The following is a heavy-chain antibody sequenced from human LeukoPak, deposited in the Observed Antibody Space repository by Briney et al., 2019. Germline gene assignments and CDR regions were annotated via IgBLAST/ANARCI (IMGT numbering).Heavy chain of an antibody. CDR3: AKDRYSSSWCMGFDY. D-gene: IGHD6-13*01. CDR2: ISYDGSNK. CDR1: GFTFSSYA. Sequence: GGSLRLSCAASGFTFSSYAMHWVRQAPGKGLEWVAVISYDGSNKYYADSVKGRFTISRDNSKNTLYLQMNSLRAEDTAVYYCAKDRYSSSWCMGFDYWGQGTLVTVSS. J-gene: IGHJ4*02. V-gene: IGHV3-30*04.